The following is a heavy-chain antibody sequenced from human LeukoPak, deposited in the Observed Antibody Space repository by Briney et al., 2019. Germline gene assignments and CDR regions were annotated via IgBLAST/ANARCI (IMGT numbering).Heavy chain of an antibody. Sequence: ASVKVSCKASGYTFTGYYMHWLRQAPGQGLEWMGWINPNSGGTNYAQKFQGRVTMTRDTSISTAYMELSRLRSDDTAVYYCARRAPGYCSSTSCYPGDYWGQGTLVTVSS. D-gene: IGHD2-2*03. J-gene: IGHJ4*02. CDR1: GYTFTGYY. CDR3: ARRAPGYCSSTSCYPGDY. V-gene: IGHV1-2*02. CDR2: INPNSGGT.